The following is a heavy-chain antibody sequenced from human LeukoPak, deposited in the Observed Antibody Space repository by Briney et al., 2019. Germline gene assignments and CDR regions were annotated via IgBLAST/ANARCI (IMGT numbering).Heavy chain of an antibody. Sequence: SETLSLTCAVYGGSFSGYYWSWIRQPPGKGLEWIGEINHSGSTNYNPSLKSRVTISVDTSKNQFSLKLSSVTAADTAVYYCARGVTIFGARVTYYYYYMDVWGKGTTVTVSS. CDR3: ARGVTIFGARVTYYYYYMDV. CDR2: INHSGST. D-gene: IGHD3-3*01. V-gene: IGHV4-34*01. J-gene: IGHJ6*03. CDR1: GGSFSGYY.